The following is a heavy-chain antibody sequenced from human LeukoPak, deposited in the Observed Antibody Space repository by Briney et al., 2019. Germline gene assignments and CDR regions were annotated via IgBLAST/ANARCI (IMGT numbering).Heavy chain of an antibody. J-gene: IGHJ3*02. V-gene: IGHV4-34*01. CDR3: ARGRYGDYVGEDGFNI. D-gene: IGHD4-17*01. Sequence: SETLSLTCAVYGGSFSGYYWSWIRQPPGKGLEWIGEINHSGSTNYNPSLKSRVTLSVDTSRNQFSLKLRSVTAAGTAIYYCARGRYGDYVGEDGFNIWGQGTMVTVSS. CDR2: INHSGST. CDR1: GGSFSGYY.